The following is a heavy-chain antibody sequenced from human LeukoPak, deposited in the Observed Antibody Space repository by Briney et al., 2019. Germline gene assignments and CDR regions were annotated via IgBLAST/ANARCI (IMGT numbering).Heavy chain of an antibody. CDR3: ARSYGDYDPYFDY. J-gene: IGHJ4*02. D-gene: IGHD4-17*01. CDR2: IQTSGST. V-gene: IGHV4-4*07. Sequence: SETLSLTCSVSGVSIRSYSWSWIRQPSGKGLEWIGRIQTSGSTNYNPSLKSRVTISVDTSKNQFSLKLSSVTAADTAVYYCARSYGDYDPYFDYWGQGTLVTVSS. CDR1: GVSIRSYS.